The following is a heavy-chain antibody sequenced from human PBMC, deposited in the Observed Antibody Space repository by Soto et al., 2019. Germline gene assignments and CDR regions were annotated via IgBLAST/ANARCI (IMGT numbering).Heavy chain of an antibody. CDR2: ISYDGSNK. CDR3: ARSTGFLEWYGMDV. CDR1: GFTFSSYA. D-gene: IGHD3-3*01. Sequence: QVQLVESGGGVVQPGRSLRLSCAASGFTFSSYAMHWVRQAPGKGLEWVAVISYDGSNKYYADSVKGRFTISRDNSKNTLYLQMNSLRAEDTAVYYCARSTGFLEWYGMDVWGQGTTVTVSS. J-gene: IGHJ6*02. V-gene: IGHV3-30-3*01.